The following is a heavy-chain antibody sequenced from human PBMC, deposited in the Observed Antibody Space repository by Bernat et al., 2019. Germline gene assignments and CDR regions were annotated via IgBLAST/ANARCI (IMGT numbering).Heavy chain of an antibody. CDR3: ARTDYDFWSGYPYYYYMDV. Sequence: EVQLVQSGAEVKKPGESLRISCKGPGYSFTSYWISWVRQMPGKGLEWMGRIDPSDSYTNYSPSFQGHVTISADKSISTAYLQWSSLKASDTAMYYCARTDYDFWSGYPYYYYMDVWGKGTTVTVSS. V-gene: IGHV5-10-1*03. D-gene: IGHD3-3*01. J-gene: IGHJ6*03. CDR2: IDPSDSYT. CDR1: GYSFTSYW.